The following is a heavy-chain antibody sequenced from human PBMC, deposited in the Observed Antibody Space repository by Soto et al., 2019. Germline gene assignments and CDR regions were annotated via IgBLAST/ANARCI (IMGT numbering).Heavy chain of an antibody. CDR3: ARMEMATNPMNRQSNDAFDI. CDR2: INPNSGGT. CDR1: GYTFTGYY. D-gene: IGHD5-12*01. Sequence: ASVKVSCKASGYTFTGYYMHWVRQAPGQGLEWMGWINPNSGGTNYAQKFQGWVTMTRDTSISTAYMELSRLGSDDTAVYYCARMEMATNPMNRQSNDAFDIWGQGTMVTVSS. J-gene: IGHJ3*02. V-gene: IGHV1-2*04.